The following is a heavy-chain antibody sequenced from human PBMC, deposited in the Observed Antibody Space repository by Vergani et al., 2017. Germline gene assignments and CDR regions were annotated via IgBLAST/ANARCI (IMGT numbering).Heavy chain of an antibody. CDR3: ARSIVSRNPPDYFDN. CDR1: GGSLSGYY. Sequence: QVQLQESGPGLVRPSETLSLTCTVSGGSLSGYYWNWIRQTPGEGLERIGYVEDSGYFNYNPSLKTRVSMSSDTSNNQFSLMLSSVTVADTAVYYCARSIVSRNPPDYFDNWGQGTLVTVSS. V-gene: IGHV4-59*01. CDR2: VEDSGYF. D-gene: IGHD1-14*01. J-gene: IGHJ4*02.